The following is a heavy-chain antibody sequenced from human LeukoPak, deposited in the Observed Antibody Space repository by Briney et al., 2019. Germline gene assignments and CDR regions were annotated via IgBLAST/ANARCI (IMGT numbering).Heavy chain of an antibody. CDR1: GGSISSSSYY. Sequence: PPETLSLTCTVSGGSISSSSYYWGWIRQPPGKGLEWIGSIYYSGSTYYNPSLKSRVTISVDTSKNQFSLKLSSVTAADTAVYYCGSLRNYYYMDVWGKGTTVTVSS. V-gene: IGHV4-39*07. D-gene: IGHD1-14*01. CDR2: IYYSGST. CDR3: GSLRNYYYMDV. J-gene: IGHJ6*03.